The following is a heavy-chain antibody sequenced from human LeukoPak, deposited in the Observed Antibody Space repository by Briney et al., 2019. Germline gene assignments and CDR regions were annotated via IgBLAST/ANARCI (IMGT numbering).Heavy chain of an antibody. Sequence: GGSLRLSCAASGFTFDDYAMHWVRQAPGKGLEWVSGISWNSGSIGYADSVKGRLTISRDNAKNSLYLQMNSLRAEDTALYYCAKANAGIAARHGMDVWGQGTTVTVSS. CDR3: AKANAGIAARHGMDV. J-gene: IGHJ6*02. V-gene: IGHV3-9*01. CDR1: GFTFDDYA. D-gene: IGHD6-6*01. CDR2: ISWNSGSI.